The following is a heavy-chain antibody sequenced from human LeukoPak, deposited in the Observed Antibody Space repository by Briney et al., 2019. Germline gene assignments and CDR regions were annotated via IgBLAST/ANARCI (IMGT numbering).Heavy chain of an antibody. D-gene: IGHD3-22*01. CDR1: GFTFSSYG. Sequence: PGGSLRLSCAASGFTFSSYGMHWVRQAPGKGLEWVAVIWYDGSNKYYADSVKGRFTISRDNSKNTLYLQMNSLRAEDTAVYYCARDWYYYDSSGYGYWGQGTLVTVSS. CDR3: ARDWYYYDSSGYGY. V-gene: IGHV3-33*01. J-gene: IGHJ4*02. CDR2: IWYDGSNK.